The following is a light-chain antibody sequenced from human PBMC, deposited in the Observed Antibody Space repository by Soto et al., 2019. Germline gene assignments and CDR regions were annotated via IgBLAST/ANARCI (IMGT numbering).Light chain of an antibody. CDR2: DAS. CDR3: QRYDKLPPG. V-gene: IGKV1-33*01. Sequence: DIQMTQSPSSLSASVGDRVTITCQASQDISNYLNWYQQKPGKAPKLLIYDASNLETGVPSRFSGSGSGTDFTFTISSLQPEYIATYYCQRYDKLPPGFGQGTRLEIK. J-gene: IGKJ5*01. CDR1: QDISNY.